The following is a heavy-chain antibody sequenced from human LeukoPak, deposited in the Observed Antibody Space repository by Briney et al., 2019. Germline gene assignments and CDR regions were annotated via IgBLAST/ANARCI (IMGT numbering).Heavy chain of an antibody. Sequence: GASVKVSCKASGYTFTSYGISWVRQAPGQGLEWMGWINPNSGGTNYAQKFQGWVTMTRDTSISTAYMELSRLRSDDTAVYYCARESIVVVPAAGYYYYGMDVWGQGTTVTVSS. V-gene: IGHV1-2*04. CDR1: GYTFTSYG. CDR2: INPNSGGT. J-gene: IGHJ6*02. D-gene: IGHD2-2*01. CDR3: ARESIVVVPAAGYYYYGMDV.